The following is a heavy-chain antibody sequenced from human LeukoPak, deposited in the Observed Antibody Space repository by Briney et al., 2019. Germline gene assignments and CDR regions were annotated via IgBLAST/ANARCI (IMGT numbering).Heavy chain of an antibody. CDR3: ARDKYDSSGYPTLFDY. D-gene: IGHD3-22*01. CDR1: GYTFSNYG. Sequence: GASVKVSCKASGYTFSNYGISWLRQAPGQGPEWMGWISAYNGNTNYAQKLQGRVTMTTDTSTSTAYMELSRLRSDDTAVYYCARDKYDSSGYPTLFDYWGQGTLVTVSS. CDR2: ISAYNGNT. J-gene: IGHJ4*02. V-gene: IGHV1-18*01.